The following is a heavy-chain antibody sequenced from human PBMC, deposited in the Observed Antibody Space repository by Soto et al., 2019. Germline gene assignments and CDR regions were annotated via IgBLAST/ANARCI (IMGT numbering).Heavy chain of an antibody. V-gene: IGHV4-39*01. CDR2: IYYSGST. J-gene: IGHJ3*02. CDR1: GGSISSSSYY. Sequence: SETLSLTCTVSGGSISSSSYYWGWIRQPPGKGLEWIGSIYYSGSTYYNPSLKSRVTISVDTSKNQFSLKLSSVTAADTAVYYCSLYSGYDFGAFDIWGQGTMLTVSS. D-gene: IGHD5-12*01. CDR3: SLYSGYDFGAFDI.